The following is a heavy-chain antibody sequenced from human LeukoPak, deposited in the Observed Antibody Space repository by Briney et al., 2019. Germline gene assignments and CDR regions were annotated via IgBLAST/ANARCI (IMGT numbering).Heavy chain of an antibody. CDR2: IYYSGST. CDR1: GGSISSYY. CDR3: AKTAKYYYGSETYYFFEY. Sequence: SETLSLTCTVSGGSISSYYWSWIRQPPGKGLEWIGYIYYSGSTNYNSSLKSRVTISLDTSQNQFSLKLTPVTPADTAVYYCAKTAKYYYGSETYYFFEYWGQGTLVTVSS. J-gene: IGHJ4*02. D-gene: IGHD3-10*01. V-gene: IGHV4-59*01.